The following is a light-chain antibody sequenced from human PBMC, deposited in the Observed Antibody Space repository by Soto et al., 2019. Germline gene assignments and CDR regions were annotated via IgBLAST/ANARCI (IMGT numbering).Light chain of an antibody. J-gene: IGLJ3*02. Sequence: QSALTQPASVSGSPGQSITISCTGTSSDVGGYNFVSWYQQHPGKAPRLMIFEVNNRPSGVSDRFSGSKSGNTASLTISGLQAEDEADYYCSSYTFGSTVVVFGGGTKLTVL. CDR2: EVN. CDR1: SSDVGGYNF. V-gene: IGLV2-14*01. CDR3: SSYTFGSTVVV.